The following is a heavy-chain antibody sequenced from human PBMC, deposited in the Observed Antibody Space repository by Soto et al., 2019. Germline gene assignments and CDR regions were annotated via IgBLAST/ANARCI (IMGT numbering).Heavy chain of an antibody. CDR3: ARARHSSSSLYYYYYYMDV. Sequence: PGGSLRLSCAASGFTFSSYWMSWVRQAPGKGLEWVANIKQDGSEKYYVDSVKGRFTISRDNAKNSLYLQMNSLRAEDTAVYYCARARHSSSSLYYYYYYMDVWGKGTTVTVSS. J-gene: IGHJ6*03. CDR1: GFTFSSYW. CDR2: IKQDGSEK. V-gene: IGHV3-7*01. D-gene: IGHD6-6*01.